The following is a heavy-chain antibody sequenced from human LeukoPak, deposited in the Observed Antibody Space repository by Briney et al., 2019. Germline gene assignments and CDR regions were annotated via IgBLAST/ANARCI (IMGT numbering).Heavy chain of an antibody. CDR1: GGSVSSGSYY. J-gene: IGHJ4*02. V-gene: IGHV4-61*01. CDR3: ARDRTDGDSDY. CDR2: IYYSGST. Sequence: SETLSLTCTVSGGSVSSGSYYWSWIRQPPGKGLEWIGYIYYSGSTNYNPSLKSRVTISVDTSKNQFSLKLCSVTAADTAVYYCARDRTDGDSDYWGQGTLVTVSS. D-gene: IGHD4-17*01.